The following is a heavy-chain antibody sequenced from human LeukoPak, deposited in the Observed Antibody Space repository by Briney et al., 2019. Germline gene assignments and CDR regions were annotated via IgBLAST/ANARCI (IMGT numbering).Heavy chain of an antibody. D-gene: IGHD1-26*01. Sequence: GASVKVSCKAAGYTFTGYYMFWVRQAPGQGLEWMGRINPNSGGTNYAQKLQGRVTMTTDTSTSTAYMELRSLRSDDTAVYYCAREIVGAKDYWGQGTLVTVSS. V-gene: IGHV1-2*06. J-gene: IGHJ4*02. CDR2: INPNSGGT. CDR3: AREIVGAKDY. CDR1: GYTFTGYY.